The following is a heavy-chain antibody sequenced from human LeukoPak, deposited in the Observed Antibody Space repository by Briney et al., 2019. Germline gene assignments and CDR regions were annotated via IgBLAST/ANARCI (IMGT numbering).Heavy chain of an antibody. CDR1: GFTFSDYY. J-gene: IGHJ4*02. CDR2: ISSSGSTI. V-gene: IGHV3-11*01. CDR3: ASVAYSSSFYFDY. Sequence: GGSLRLSCAASGFTFSDYYMRWIRQAPGKGLEGVSYISSSGSTIYYADSVKGRFTISRDNAKNSLYLQMNSLRAEDTAVYYCASVAYSSSFYFDYWGQGTLVTVSS. D-gene: IGHD6-6*01.